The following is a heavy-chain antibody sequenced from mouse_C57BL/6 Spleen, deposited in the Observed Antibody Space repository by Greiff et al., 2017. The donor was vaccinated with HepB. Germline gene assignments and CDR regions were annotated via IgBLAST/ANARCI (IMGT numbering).Heavy chain of an antibody. D-gene: IGHD3-2*02. CDR2: INPNYGTT. J-gene: IGHJ3*01. CDR3: ARSRAVEQLRLPFAD. CDR1: GYSFTDYN. V-gene: IGHV1-39*01. Sequence: EVQLQQSGPELVKPGASVKISCKASGYSFTDYNMNWVKQSNGKSLEWIGVINPNYGTTSYNQKFKGKATLTVDQSSSTAYMQLNSLTSEDSAVYYCARSRAVEQLRLPFADWGQGTLVTVSA.